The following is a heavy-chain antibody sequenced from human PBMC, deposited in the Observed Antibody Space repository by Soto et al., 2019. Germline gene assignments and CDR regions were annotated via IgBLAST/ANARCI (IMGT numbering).Heavy chain of an antibody. Sequence: PSETLSLTCTVSGGSISRSSYYWGWVRQPPGKGLEWIGSIYYSGSTYYNPSLKSRVTISVDTSKNQFSLKLSSVTAADTAVYFCVGGYTRTGYYYGMDVWGQGTTVTSP. D-gene: IGHD3-16*02. J-gene: IGHJ6*02. V-gene: IGHV4-39*01. CDR3: VGGYTRTGYYYGMDV. CDR1: GGSISRSSYY. CDR2: IYYSGST.